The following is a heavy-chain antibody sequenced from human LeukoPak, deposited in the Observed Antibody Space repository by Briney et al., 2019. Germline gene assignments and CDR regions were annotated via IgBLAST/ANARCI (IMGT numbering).Heavy chain of an antibody. CDR3: ARNPPATAEFYFDF. CDR1: GGSISSSSYY. J-gene: IGHJ4*02. D-gene: IGHD1-14*01. CDR2: IYYSGST. Sequence: SETLSLTCTVSGGSISSSSYYWGWIRQPPGKGLEWIGSIYYSGSTYYNPSLKSRVTISVDTSKNRFSLKLTSVTAADTADYYCARNPPATAEFYFDFWGQGTLVTVSS. V-gene: IGHV4-39*07.